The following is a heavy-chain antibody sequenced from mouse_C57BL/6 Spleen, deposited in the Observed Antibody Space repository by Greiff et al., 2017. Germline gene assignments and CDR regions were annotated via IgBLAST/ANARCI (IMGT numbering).Heavy chain of an antibody. CDR1: GFSLSTSGMG. J-gene: IGHJ4*01. Sequence: QVTLKECGPGILQSSPTLSLTCSFSGFSLSTSGMGVSWIRQPSGKGLEWLAHIYWDDDKRYNPSLKSRLTISKDTSRNQVILKITSVDTAYTATYYCARRADFCMDYWGQGTSVTVSS. CDR2: IYWDDDK. D-gene: IGHD2-4*01. CDR3: ARRADFCMDY. V-gene: IGHV8-12*01.